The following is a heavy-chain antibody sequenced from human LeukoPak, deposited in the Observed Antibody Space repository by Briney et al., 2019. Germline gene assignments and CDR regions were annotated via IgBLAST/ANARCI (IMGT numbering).Heavy chain of an antibody. V-gene: IGHV1-2*02. Sequence: ASVKVSCKASGGTFSSYAISWVRQAPGQGLEWMGWINPKNGDTKFAQKFQDRVTFTRDTSMNTAYMDLSGLKSDDMALYYCATVTDSRYDDAFEIWGQGTMVTVSS. CDR1: GGTFSSYA. CDR2: INPKNGDT. D-gene: IGHD6-13*01. CDR3: ATVTDSRYDDAFEI. J-gene: IGHJ3*02.